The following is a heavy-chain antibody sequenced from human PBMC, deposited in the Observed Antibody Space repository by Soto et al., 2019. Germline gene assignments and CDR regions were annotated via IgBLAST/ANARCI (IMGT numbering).Heavy chain of an antibody. D-gene: IGHD6-19*01. CDR2: ISAYNGNT. Sequence: ASVKVSCKASGYTFTSYGISWVRQAPGQGLEWMGWISAYNGNTNYAQKLQGRVTMTTDTSTSTAYMELRSLRSDDTAVYYCATSIAVAGTLHYWGQGTLVTVSS. J-gene: IGHJ4*02. CDR1: GYTFTSYG. CDR3: ATSIAVAGTLHY. V-gene: IGHV1-18*01.